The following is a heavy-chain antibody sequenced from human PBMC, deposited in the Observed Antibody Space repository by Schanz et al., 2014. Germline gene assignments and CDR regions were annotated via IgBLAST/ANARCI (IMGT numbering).Heavy chain of an antibody. CDR3: AKDSTHIDIVLVPTAIDY. J-gene: IGHJ4*02. CDR2: ISYDGRNK. Sequence: QVQLVESGGGVVQPGRSLRLSCAAYGFTLSSYAMHWVRQAPGKGLEWVAVISYDGRNKYYADSVKDRFTVSRDNSKNTLYLHMNTLRSEDTAVYYCAKDSTHIDIVLVPTAIDYWGQGTLVTVSS. D-gene: IGHD2-2*01. CDR1: GFTLSSYA. V-gene: IGHV3-30-3*01.